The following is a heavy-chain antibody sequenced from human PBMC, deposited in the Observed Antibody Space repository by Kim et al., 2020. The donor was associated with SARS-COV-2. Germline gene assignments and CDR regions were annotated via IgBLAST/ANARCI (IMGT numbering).Heavy chain of an antibody. CDR2: ISGSGGST. CDR3: AKGTLTMIVVVITTRPSGDAFDI. CDR1: GFTFSSYA. D-gene: IGHD3-22*01. J-gene: IGHJ3*02. V-gene: IGHV3-23*01. Sequence: GGSLRLSCAASGFTFSSYAMSWVRQAPGKGLEWVSAISGSGGSTYYADSVKGRFTISRDNSKNTLYLQMNSLRAEDTAVYYCAKGTLTMIVVVITTRPSGDAFDIWGQGTMVTVSS.